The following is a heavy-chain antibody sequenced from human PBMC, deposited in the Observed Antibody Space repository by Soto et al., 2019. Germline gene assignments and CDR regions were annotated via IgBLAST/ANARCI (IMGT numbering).Heavy chain of an antibody. D-gene: IGHD6-19*01. Sequence: PWGSLRLSCSASGFTFSSYAMSWLRHAPVKRLEWVSAISGSGGSTYYADSVKGRSTISRDNSKNTLYLQMNSLRAEDTAVYYCAKPAVVGGLYYFDYWGQGTLVTVSS. CDR1: GFTFSSYA. CDR3: AKPAVVGGLYYFDY. J-gene: IGHJ4*02. CDR2: ISGSGGST. V-gene: IGHV3-23*01.